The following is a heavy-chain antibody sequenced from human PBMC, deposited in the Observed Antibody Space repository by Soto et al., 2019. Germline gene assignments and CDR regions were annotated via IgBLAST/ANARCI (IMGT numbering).Heavy chain of an antibody. D-gene: IGHD3-10*01. CDR1: GGSISRGGYS. J-gene: IGHJ4*02. CDR2: IHGSGSA. Sequence: NLSLPYGGSGGSISRGGYSLGRIRQPPGKGLELSGDIHGSGSAPHKPSPHRRDAISVERSKNPFSLNLNSVTATDTAFYYCARVMYGSGKPIFDHWGLGTLVTGSA. V-gene: IGHV4-30-2*01. CDR3: ARVMYGSGKPIFDH.